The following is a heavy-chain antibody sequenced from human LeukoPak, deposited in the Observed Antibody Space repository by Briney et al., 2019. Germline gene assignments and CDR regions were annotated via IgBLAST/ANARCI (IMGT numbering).Heavy chain of an antibody. V-gene: IGHV3-21*01. Sequence: GGPLRLSCAPSGITYSRHNMHWARHAPGKAVECVSSISGSSSYIYYADSVEGRFTISRDNDKNSLYLQMNSRRAQGTALHYCATTRIQWLDGYFDYWGQGSLVIVSS. CDR3: ATTRIQWLDGYFDY. CDR2: ISGSSSYI. CDR1: GITYSRHN. D-gene: IGHD5-12*01. J-gene: IGHJ4*02.